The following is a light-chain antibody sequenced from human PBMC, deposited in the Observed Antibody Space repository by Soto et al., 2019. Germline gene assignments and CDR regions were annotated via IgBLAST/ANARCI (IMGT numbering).Light chain of an antibody. J-gene: IGKJ1*01. Sequence: DIQMTQSPSNLSASVGDRVTITCRASQSISSWLAWYQQKPGKAPKLLIYKASTLQSGVPSRFSGSGSGTEFTLASSSLEPDDSATYYCQQYNDKWTFGQGTKVEIK. V-gene: IGKV1-5*03. CDR1: QSISSW. CDR3: QQYNDKWT. CDR2: KAS.